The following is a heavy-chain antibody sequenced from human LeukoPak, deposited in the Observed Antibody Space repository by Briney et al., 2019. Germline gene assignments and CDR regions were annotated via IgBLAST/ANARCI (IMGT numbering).Heavy chain of an antibody. CDR1: GYTFTSYA. CDR3: ARDEEGLSYYYDSSGSPFDY. V-gene: IGHV7-4-1*02. J-gene: IGHJ4*02. Sequence: GASVKVSCKASGYTFTSYAMNWVRQAPGQGLEWMGWINTNTGNPTYAQGFTGRFVFSLDTSVSTAYLQISSLKAEDTAVYYCARDEEGLSYYYDSSGSPFDYWGQGTLVTVSS. D-gene: IGHD3-22*01. CDR2: INTNTGNP.